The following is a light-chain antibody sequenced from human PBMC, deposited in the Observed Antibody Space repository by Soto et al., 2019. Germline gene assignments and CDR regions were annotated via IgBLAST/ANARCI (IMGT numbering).Light chain of an antibody. V-gene: IGKV3-15*01. CDR1: QSVSSN. Sequence: EIVMTQSPATLSVSPGERATLSCRASQSVSSNLAWYQQKPGQAPRILIYGASTRATGIPARFSGGGSGTEFTLTISSLQSEDFAVSYCQQYTNCPPCTFGQGTKLDIK. J-gene: IGKJ1*01. CDR2: GAS. CDR3: QQYTNCPPCT.